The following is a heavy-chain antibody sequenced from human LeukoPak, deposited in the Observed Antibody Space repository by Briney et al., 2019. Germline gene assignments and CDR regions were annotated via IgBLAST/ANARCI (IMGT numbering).Heavy chain of an antibody. Sequence: ASVKVSCKASGYTFTGYYMHWVRQAPGQGLEWMGRINPNSGGTNYAHKFQGRVTMTRDTSISTAYMELSRLRSDDTAVYYCARGRYSSGWLIYWGQGTLVTVSS. CDR2: INPNSGGT. J-gene: IGHJ4*02. CDR3: ARGRYSSGWLIY. V-gene: IGHV1-2*06. CDR1: GYTFTGYY. D-gene: IGHD6-19*01.